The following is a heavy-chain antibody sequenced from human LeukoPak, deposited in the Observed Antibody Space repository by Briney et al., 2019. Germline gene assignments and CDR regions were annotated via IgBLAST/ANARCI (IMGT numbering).Heavy chain of an antibody. Sequence: GESLKISCKGSGYSFTSYWIGWVRQMPGKGLEWMGIIYPGDSDTRYSPSFQGRVTISADKSISTAYLQWSSLKASDTAMYYCAVRGPYYGSGPHNFDYWGQGTLVTVSS. CDR3: AVRGPYYGSGPHNFDY. CDR1: GYSFTSYW. CDR2: IYPGDSDT. J-gene: IGHJ4*02. V-gene: IGHV5-51*01. D-gene: IGHD3-10*01.